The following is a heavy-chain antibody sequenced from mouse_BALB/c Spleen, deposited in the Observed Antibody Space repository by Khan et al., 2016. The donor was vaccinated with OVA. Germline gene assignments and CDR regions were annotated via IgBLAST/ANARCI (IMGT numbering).Heavy chain of an antibody. J-gene: IGHJ2*01. CDR1: GYTFTSYW. CDR2: IYPGNSDI. CDR3: TRNGFGNYESWDY. V-gene: IGHV1-5*01. D-gene: IGHD2-1*01. Sequence: EVQLQESGTVLARPGASVKMSCKASGYTFTSYWMHWVKQRPGQGLEWIGAIYPGNSDINYNQKFKGKAKLTAVTSTSNAYMELNSLTNEDSAVYYCTRNGFGNYESWDYWGQGTTLTVSS.